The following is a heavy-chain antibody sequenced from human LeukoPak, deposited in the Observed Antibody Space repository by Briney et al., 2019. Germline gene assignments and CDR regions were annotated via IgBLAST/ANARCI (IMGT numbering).Heavy chain of an antibody. Sequence: PGGSLSLSCVASGFTFSSYAMHWVRQAPGKGLEWVAVISYDGSNKYYADSVKCRFTISRDNSKNTLYLQMNSLRAEDTAVYYCASTTWIQLWRHMGWFDPWGQGTLVTVSS. CDR1: GFTFSSYA. J-gene: IGHJ5*02. CDR2: ISYDGSNK. D-gene: IGHD5-18*01. CDR3: ASTTWIQLWRHMGWFDP. V-gene: IGHV3-30-3*01.